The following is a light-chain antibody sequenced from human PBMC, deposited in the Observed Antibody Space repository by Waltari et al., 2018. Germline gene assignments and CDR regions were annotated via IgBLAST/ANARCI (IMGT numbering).Light chain of an antibody. V-gene: IGKV1-39*01. CDR1: QFINTY. CDR2: DAS. CDR3: QHSFSGPPWT. J-gene: IGKJ1*01. Sequence: IEMAQSPPSLSASVGDRVTITCRASQFINTYLNWYQQRPGEAPQLLIYDASVLQIGVPSMFAGGGSGTDFTLTINGLQPEDLATYYCQHSFSGPPWTFGQGTKVKV.